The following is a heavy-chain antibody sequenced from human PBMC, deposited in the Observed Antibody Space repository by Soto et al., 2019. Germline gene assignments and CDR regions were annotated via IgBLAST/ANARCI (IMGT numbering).Heavy chain of an antibody. D-gene: IGHD2-2*01. V-gene: IGHV1-18*01. CDR2: ISGYKGNT. Sequence: ASVKVSCKASGYTFTIYSITWVLQAPGQGLEWMGWISGYKGNTNYAQKLQGRVTMTTDTSTSTAYMELRSLTSDDTAVYYCARGGGYCSSTTCAYFDYWGQGTLVTVSS. CDR3: ARGGGYCSSTTCAYFDY. J-gene: IGHJ4*02. CDR1: GYTFTIYS.